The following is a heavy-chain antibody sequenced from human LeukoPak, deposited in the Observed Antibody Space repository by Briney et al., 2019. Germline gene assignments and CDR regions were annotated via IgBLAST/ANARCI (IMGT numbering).Heavy chain of an antibody. CDR3: ASLHAGFCSGGACYQFDP. Sequence: PSETLSLTCTVSGGSIITSDYFWAWIRHPPGKGLECLGSIYYAGNTYYNPSLKSRVTMSVDTSKNHFSLNLNSVTAADTAVYYCASLHAGFCSGGACYQFDPWGQGTLVTVSS. V-gene: IGHV4-39*02. J-gene: IGHJ5*02. D-gene: IGHD2-15*01. CDR1: GGSIITSDYF. CDR2: IYYAGNT.